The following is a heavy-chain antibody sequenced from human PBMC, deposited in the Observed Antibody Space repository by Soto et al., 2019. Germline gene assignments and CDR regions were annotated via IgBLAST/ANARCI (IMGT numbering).Heavy chain of an antibody. CDR2: IIPIFGTA. J-gene: IGHJ6*02. Sequence: QVQLVQSGAEVKKPGSSVKVSCKASGGTFSSYAISWVRQAPGQGLEWMGGIIPIFGTANYEQKFQGRVTITADESKSTAYMELSRLRSEETAVYYCARHYSGFTAMVRDYYYYGMDVCGQGTTVTVSS. CDR3: ARHYSGFTAMVRDYYYYGMDV. V-gene: IGHV1-69*12. D-gene: IGHD5-18*01. CDR1: GGTFSSYA.